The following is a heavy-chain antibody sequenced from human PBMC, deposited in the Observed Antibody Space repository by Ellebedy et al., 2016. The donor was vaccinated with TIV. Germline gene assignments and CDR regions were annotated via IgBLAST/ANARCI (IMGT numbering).Heavy chain of an antibody. CDR1: GGSLSGSNYY. CDR3: ATLGGSDWYTFDF. CDR2: IYYTGST. D-gene: IGHD6-19*01. J-gene: IGHJ4*02. V-gene: IGHV4-39*01. Sequence: MPSETLSLTCTVSGGSLSGSNYYWGWIRQPPGRGLESIGSIYYTGSTYYNPSLKSRVTIYVDTSKNQFSLKVNSVTASDTAVYYCATLGGSDWYTFDFWGQGILVTVSS.